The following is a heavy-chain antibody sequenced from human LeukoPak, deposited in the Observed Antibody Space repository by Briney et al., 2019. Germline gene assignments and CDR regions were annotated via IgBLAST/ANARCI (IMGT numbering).Heavy chain of an antibody. CDR2: ISGRGGRT. J-gene: IGHJ3*02. CDR1: GFTFSSYA. CDR3: AKEWESYYDFWSGYNDPFDTFDI. D-gene: IGHD3-3*01. Sequence: GGSLRLSCAASGFTFSSYAMSWVRQAPGKGLEGGSAISGRGGRTYYADSVKGRFNISRDNSKDTLYLQTNSLRAEDTAVYYCAKEWESYYDFWSGYNDPFDTFDIWGQGTIVTVSS. V-gene: IGHV3-23*01.